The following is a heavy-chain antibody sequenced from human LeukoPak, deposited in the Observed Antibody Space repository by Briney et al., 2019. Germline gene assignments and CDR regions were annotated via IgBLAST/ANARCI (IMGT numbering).Heavy chain of an antibody. V-gene: IGHV3-11*01. Sequence: GGSLRLSCAASGFTFSDYYMSWIRQAPGKGLEWVSYISSSGSTIYYADSVKGRFTISRDNAKNSLYLQMNSLRAGDTAVYYCARFRNAPYDAFDIWGQGAMVTVSS. D-gene: IGHD4-4*01. CDR2: ISSSGSTI. J-gene: IGHJ3*02. CDR1: GFTFSDYY. CDR3: ARFRNAPYDAFDI.